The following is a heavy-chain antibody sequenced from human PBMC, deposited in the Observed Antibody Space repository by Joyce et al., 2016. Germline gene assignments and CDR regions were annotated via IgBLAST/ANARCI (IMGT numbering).Heavy chain of an antibody. CDR1: GGSINNDDYY. Sequence: QVQLQESGPGLVKPSQTLSLTCTVSGGSINNDDYYWSWIRQHPDKGLECVRYIYYSGTTFYHPSLKSRVTISLGRSKNQFSLKLNSVTAADAAVYYCARGSGNTEFDLWGQGTLVTVSS. D-gene: IGHD1-14*01. CDR3: ARGSGNTEFDL. CDR2: IYYSGTT. V-gene: IGHV4-31*03. J-gene: IGHJ4*02.